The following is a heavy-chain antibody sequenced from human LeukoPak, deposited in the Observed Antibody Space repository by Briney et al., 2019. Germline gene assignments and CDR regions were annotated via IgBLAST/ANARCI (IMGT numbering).Heavy chain of an antibody. CDR3: ARLYASNRPPDY. D-gene: IGHD3-22*01. CDR2: IYYSGNT. Sequence: PSETLSLTCTVSGGAIRSSSYYWGWIRQPPGKGPEWIGSIYYSGNTYYNPSLKSRVTISVDTSKSQFSLKLSSVTAADTAVYYCARLYASNRPPDYWGQGTLVTVSS. J-gene: IGHJ4*02. V-gene: IGHV4-39*01. CDR1: GGAIRSSSYY.